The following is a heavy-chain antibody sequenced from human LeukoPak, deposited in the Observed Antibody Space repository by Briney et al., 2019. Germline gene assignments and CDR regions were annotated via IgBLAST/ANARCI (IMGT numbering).Heavy chain of an antibody. Sequence: GGSLRLSCVASGFTFSSYSMNWVRQAPGKGLEWVSSISSSSYIYYADSVKGRFTISRDNAKNSLYLQMNSLRAEDTAVYYCARDSSPVVLMVYAPGNFDYWGQGTLVTVSS. V-gene: IGHV3-21*01. CDR1: GFTFSSYS. J-gene: IGHJ4*02. D-gene: IGHD2-8*01. CDR3: ARDSSPVVLMVYAPGNFDY. CDR2: ISSSSYI.